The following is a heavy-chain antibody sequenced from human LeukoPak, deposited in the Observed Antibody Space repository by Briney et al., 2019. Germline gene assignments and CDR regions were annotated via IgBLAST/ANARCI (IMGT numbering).Heavy chain of an antibody. D-gene: IGHD1-26*01. CDR3: ARTEIVGATIDY. Sequence: GGSLRLSCAASGFTFSSYGMHWVRQSPGKGLEWVAVVWYDGGNKYYAESVKGRFTISRDDSKNTLFLQMNSLGAEDTAVYYCARTEIVGATIDYWGQGTLVTVSS. J-gene: IGHJ4*02. CDR2: VWYDGGNK. CDR1: GFTFSSYG. V-gene: IGHV3-33*01.